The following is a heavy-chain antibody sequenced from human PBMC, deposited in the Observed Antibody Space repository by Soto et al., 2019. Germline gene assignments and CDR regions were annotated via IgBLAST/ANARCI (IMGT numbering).Heavy chain of an antibody. J-gene: IGHJ4*02. CDR1: GYTFTDSY. CDR3: ASGTVSTDY. D-gene: IGHD4-17*01. CDR2: INPDGGGI. V-gene: IGHV1-2*02. Sequence: ASVKVSCKASGYTFTDSYLHWVRQAPGQGLEWMGWINPDGGGINYAQEFQGRVTMTRDTSISTAYMELSRLTSDDTAVYYCASGTVSTDYWGQGTLVTVSS.